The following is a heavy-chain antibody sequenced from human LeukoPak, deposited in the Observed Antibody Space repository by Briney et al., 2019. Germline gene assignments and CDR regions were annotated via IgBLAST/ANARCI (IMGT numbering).Heavy chain of an antibody. D-gene: IGHD3-22*01. V-gene: IGHV3-66*02. CDR2: IYSGGST. CDR1: GFTVSSNY. J-gene: IGHJ6*03. CDR3: ARASADSSGYYYYYYYMDV. Sequence: GGSLRLSCVASGFTVSSNYMSWVRQAPGKGLEWVSVIYSGGSTYYADSVKGRFTISRDNSKNTLYLQMNSLRAEDTAVYYCARASADSSGYYYYYYYMDVWGKGTTVTVSS.